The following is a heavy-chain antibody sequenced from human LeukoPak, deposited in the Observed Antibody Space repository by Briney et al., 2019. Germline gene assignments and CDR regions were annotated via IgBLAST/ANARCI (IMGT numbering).Heavy chain of an antibody. CDR1: GFTFSNDP. CDR3: ASNYGDSEYFQH. V-gene: IGHV3-23*01. J-gene: IGHJ1*01. CDR2: INYSGGST. D-gene: IGHD4-17*01. Sequence: PGGSLRLSCAASGFTFSNDPMSWVRQTPGEGLEWVSTINYSGGSTYYADSVKGRFTISRDNSKNTLYLQMNSLRAEDTAVYYCASNYGDSEYFQHWGQGTLVTVSS.